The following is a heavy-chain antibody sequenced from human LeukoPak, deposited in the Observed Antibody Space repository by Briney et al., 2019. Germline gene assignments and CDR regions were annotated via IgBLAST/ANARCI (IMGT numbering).Heavy chain of an antibody. CDR2: INHNGNVN. CDR3: ARELRGYSYGLSYYYGMDV. J-gene: IGHJ6*02. D-gene: IGHD5-18*01. Sequence: GGSLRLSCAASGFTFSSYWMNWARQAPGKGLEWVASINHNGNVNYYVDSVKGRFTISRDNAKNSLYLQMSNLRAEDTAVYFCARELRGYSYGLSYYYGMDVWGQGTTVTVSS. CDR1: GFTFSSYW. V-gene: IGHV3-7*03.